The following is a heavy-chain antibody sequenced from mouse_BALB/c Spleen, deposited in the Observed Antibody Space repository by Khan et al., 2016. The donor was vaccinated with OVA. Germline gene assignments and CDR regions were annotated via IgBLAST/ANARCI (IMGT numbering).Heavy chain of an antibody. Sequence: VQLQQSGPELVKPGASVKISCKASGYTFTDYNMDWVKQSHGKSLEWIGDITPNNGGTIYNQKFKGKATLTVDKSSSTAYMELRSLTSEDTAVYYCTRGGQGSPFDYWGQGTTLTVSS. CDR2: ITPNNGGT. J-gene: IGHJ2*01. CDR3: TRGGQGSPFDY. V-gene: IGHV1-18*01. D-gene: IGHD1-1*01. CDR1: GYTFTDYN.